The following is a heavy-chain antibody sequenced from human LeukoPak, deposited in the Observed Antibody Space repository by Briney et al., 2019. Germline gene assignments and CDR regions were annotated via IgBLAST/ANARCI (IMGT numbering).Heavy chain of an antibody. CDR3: AKGSTNARPYYFDY. J-gene: IGHJ4*02. D-gene: IGHD2-8*01. CDR1: GFTFSSYA. Sequence: GGSLRLSCAASGFTFSSYAMHWVRQAPGKGLEWVAVISYDGSNKYYADSVKGRFTISRDNSKNTVYLQMNSLRADDTAIYYCAKGSTNARPYYFDYWGQGTLVTVSS. CDR2: ISYDGSNK. V-gene: IGHV3-30-3*01.